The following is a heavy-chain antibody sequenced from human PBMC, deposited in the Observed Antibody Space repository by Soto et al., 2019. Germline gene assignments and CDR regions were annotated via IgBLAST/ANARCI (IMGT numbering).Heavy chain of an antibody. CDR3: AKDTGRVVRGSDGMDV. D-gene: IGHD3-10*01. J-gene: IGHJ6*02. CDR1: GFTVSSNY. V-gene: IGHV3-53*01. CDR2: IYSGGST. Sequence: GGSLRLSCAASGFTVSSNYMSWVRQAPGKGLEWVSVIYSGGSTYYAGSVKGRFTVSRDNSKNTLYLQMNRLRAEDTAVYYCAKDTGRVVRGSDGMDVWGQGTTVTVSS.